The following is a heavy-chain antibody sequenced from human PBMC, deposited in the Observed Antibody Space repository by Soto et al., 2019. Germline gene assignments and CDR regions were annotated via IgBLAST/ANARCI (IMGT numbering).Heavy chain of an antibody. J-gene: IGHJ4*02. V-gene: IGHV4-39*01. Sequence: TSETLSLTCTVSGGSISSSSYYWGWIRQPPGKGLEWIGSIYYSGSTYYNPSLKSRVTISVDTSKNQFSLKLSSVTAADTAVYYCARLQFRDFDYWGQGTLVTVSS. D-gene: IGHD2-21*01. CDR3: ARLQFRDFDY. CDR2: IYYSGST. CDR1: GGSISSSSYY.